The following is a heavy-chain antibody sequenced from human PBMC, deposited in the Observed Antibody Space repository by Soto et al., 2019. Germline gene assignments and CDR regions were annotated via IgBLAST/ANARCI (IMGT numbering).Heavy chain of an antibody. CDR1: GYTFSNYG. V-gene: IGHV1-18*01. J-gene: IGHJ6*02. CDR3: AREPKSEQLWLHYYGMDV. CDR2: ISAYNGNT. Sequence: QVQLVQSGAEVKKPGASVKVSCKASGYTFSNYGISWVRQAPGQGLEWMGWISAYNGNTNYAQKLQGRVTMTTDTSTSTAYMELRSLRSDDTAVYYCAREPKSEQLWLHYYGMDVWGQGTTVTVSS. D-gene: IGHD5-18*01.